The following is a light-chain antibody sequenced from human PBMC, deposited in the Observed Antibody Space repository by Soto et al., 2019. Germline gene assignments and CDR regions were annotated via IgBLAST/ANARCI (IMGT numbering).Light chain of an antibody. CDR3: QQRRSCSLT. J-gene: IGKJ4*01. Sequence: EIVLTQSPATLSLSPGERVTLSCRASQSVSSYLAWYQQKPGQAPRLLIYDASNRATGIPSRFSGSGSGTDFTLTISSLEPDDFADYSCQQRRSCSLTFGGGTKVEIK. V-gene: IGKV3-11*01. CDR1: QSVSSY. CDR2: DAS.